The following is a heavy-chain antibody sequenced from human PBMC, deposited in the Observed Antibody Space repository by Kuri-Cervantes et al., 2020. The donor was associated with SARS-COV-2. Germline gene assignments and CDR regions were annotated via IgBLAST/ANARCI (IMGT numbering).Heavy chain of an antibody. CDR3: ARVESNSGYDMISDPPGWFDF. CDR2: IKPNSGGT. D-gene: IGHD5-12*01. V-gene: IGHV1-2*02. Sequence: ASVKVSCKASGYGFTGYYVHWVLQAPGQGLEWMGWIKPNSGGTNYAQKFQGRVTMTRDTSISTAYMELRRLRSDDTAMYYCARVESNSGYDMISDPPGWFDFWGQGTLVTVSS. J-gene: IGHJ5*01. CDR1: GYGFTGYY.